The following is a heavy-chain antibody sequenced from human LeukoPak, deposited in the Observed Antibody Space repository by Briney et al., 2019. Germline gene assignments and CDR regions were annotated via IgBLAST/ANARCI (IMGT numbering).Heavy chain of an antibody. J-gene: IGHJ3*02. V-gene: IGHV7-4-1*02. CDR3: ARDNSGYSYGYLVDAFDI. CDR1: GYTFTGYY. Sequence: ASVKVSCKASGYTFTGYYMHWVRQAPGQGLEWMGWINTNTGNPTYAQGFTGRFVFSLDTSVSTAYLQISSLKAEDTAVYYCARDNSGYSYGYLVDAFDIWGQGTMVTVSS. CDR2: INTNTGNP. D-gene: IGHD5-18*01.